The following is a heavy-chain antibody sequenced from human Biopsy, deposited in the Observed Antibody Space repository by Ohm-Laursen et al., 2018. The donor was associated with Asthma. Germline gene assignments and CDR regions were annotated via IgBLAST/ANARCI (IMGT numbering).Heavy chain of an antibody. CDR1: GGTFSRYA. CDR3: ARGYSGSDRIVYYYSGLEV. Sequence: VKISCKASGGTFSRYAISWVRQAPGQDLEWMGGIIPIFGTSNYAQRFQGRVTFTADESTSSAYMELSSLSSEDTAVYYCARGYSGSDRIVYYYSGLEVWGQGTTVTVSS. V-gene: IGHV1-69*13. D-gene: IGHD5-12*01. CDR2: IIPIFGTS. J-gene: IGHJ6*02.